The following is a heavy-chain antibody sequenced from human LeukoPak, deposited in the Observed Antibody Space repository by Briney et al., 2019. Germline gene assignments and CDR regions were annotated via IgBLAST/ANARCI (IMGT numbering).Heavy chain of an antibody. CDR1: GFTFSSYW. CDR3: ARGGGLDV. V-gene: IGHV3-7*03. D-gene: IGHD3-16*01. Sequence: GGSQRLSCAASGFTFSSYWMNWARLAPGKGLEWVASINHNGNVNYYVDSVKGRFTISRDNAKNSLYLQMSNLRAEDTAVYFCARGGGLDVWGQGATVTVSS. CDR2: INHNGNVN. J-gene: IGHJ6*02.